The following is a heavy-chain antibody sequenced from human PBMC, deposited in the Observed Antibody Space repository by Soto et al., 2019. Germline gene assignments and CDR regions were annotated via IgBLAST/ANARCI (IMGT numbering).Heavy chain of an antibody. CDR1: GFTVSSNY. CDR2: IYSGGST. D-gene: IGHD3-9*01. CDR3: ARSYYDILTGSAYWYFDL. Sequence: GGSLRLSCAASGFTVSSNYMSWVRQAPGKGLEWVSVIYSGGSTYYADSVKGRFTISRDNSKNTLYLQMNSLRAEDTAVYYCARSYYDILTGSAYWYFDLWGRGTLVTVSS. J-gene: IGHJ2*01. V-gene: IGHV3-53*01.